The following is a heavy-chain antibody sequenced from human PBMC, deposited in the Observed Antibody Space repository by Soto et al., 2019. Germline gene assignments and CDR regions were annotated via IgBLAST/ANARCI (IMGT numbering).Heavy chain of an antibody. CDR3: ARVSREVVPAAIDY. CDR1: GFTFSSYW. Sequence: GGSLRLSCAASGFTFSSYWIHWVRQAPGKGLVWVSRINSDGSSTTYADSVKGRFTNSRDNAKNTLYLQMTSLRAEDTAVYYCARVSREVVPAAIDYWGQGTLVTVSS. CDR2: INSDGSST. V-gene: IGHV3-74*01. J-gene: IGHJ4*02. D-gene: IGHD2-2*01.